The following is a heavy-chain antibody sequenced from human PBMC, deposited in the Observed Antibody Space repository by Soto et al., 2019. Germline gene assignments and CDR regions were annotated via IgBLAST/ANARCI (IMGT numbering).Heavy chain of an antibody. CDR2: IIPIFGTA. V-gene: IGHV1-69*01. J-gene: IGHJ5*02. Sequence: QVQLVQSGAEVKKPGSSVKVSCKASGGTFSSYAISWVRQAPGQGLEWMGGIIPIFGTANYAQKFQGRVKITADESTSTAYMELSSLRSEDTAVYYCTQGGELPQYNWFDPWGQGTLVTVSS. D-gene: IGHD1-26*01. CDR1: GGTFSSYA. CDR3: TQGGELPQYNWFDP.